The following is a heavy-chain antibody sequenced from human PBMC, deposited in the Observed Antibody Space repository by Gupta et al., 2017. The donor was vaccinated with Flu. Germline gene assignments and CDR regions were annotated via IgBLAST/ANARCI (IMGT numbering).Heavy chain of an antibody. D-gene: IGHD2-2*01. Sequence: VQPGWSLRLSCAASVFTFSSYWMHWVRQAPGKGLVWVSRINSDGSSTSYADSVKGRFTISRDNAKNTLYLQMNSMRAEDTAVSYCARDFGLVPAARPWGYYGMAVGGQGTTVTVSS. CDR1: VFTFSSYW. V-gene: IGHV3-74*01. J-gene: IGHJ6*02. CDR2: INSDGSST. CDR3: ARDFGLVPAARPWGYYGMAV.